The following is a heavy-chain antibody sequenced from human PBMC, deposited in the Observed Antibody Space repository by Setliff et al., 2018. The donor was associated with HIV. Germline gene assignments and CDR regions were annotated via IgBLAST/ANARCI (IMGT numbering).Heavy chain of an antibody. CDR2: VYYSGIT. Sequence: PSETLSLTCTVSAYPIRNGYYWGWIRQPPGKGLEWIGSVYYSGITYYSSSLKSRVTVSVDTSRIQFSPKLTSVTAADTAVYKCVRHVWSDDFLVPGWFDSWSQGTLVTVSS. D-gene: IGHD3-3*01. J-gene: IGHJ5*01. CDR1: AYPIRNGYY. V-gene: IGHV4-38-2*02. CDR3: VRHVWSDDFLVPGWFDS.